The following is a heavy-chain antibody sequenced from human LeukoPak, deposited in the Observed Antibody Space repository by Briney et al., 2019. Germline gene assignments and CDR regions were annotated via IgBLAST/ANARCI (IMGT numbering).Heavy chain of an antibody. CDR3: ARVSGRLYYDFWGGYGMDV. V-gene: IGHV3-48*03. CDR2: ISSSGSTI. Sequence: GGSLRLSCAASGFTFSSYEMNWVRQAPGKGLEWVSYISSSGSTIYYADSVKGRFTISRDNAKNSLYLQMNSLRAEDTAVYYCARVSGRLYYDFWGGYGMDVWGQGTTVTVSS. CDR1: GFTFSSYE. D-gene: IGHD3-3*01. J-gene: IGHJ6*02.